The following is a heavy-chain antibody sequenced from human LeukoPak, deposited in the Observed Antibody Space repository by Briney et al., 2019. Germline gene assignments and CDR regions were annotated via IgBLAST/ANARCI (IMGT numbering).Heavy chain of an antibody. J-gene: IGHJ5*02. CDR2: IIPIFGTA. Sequence: RASVKVSCKASGGTFSSYAISWVRQAPGQGLEWMGGIIPIFGTANYAQKFQGRVTITADESTSTAYMELSSLRSEDTAVYYCARDRCGGDRYLVNNWFDPWGQGTLVTVSS. CDR3: ARDRCGGDRYLVNNWFDP. V-gene: IGHV1-69*13. CDR1: GGTFSSYA. D-gene: IGHD2-21*02.